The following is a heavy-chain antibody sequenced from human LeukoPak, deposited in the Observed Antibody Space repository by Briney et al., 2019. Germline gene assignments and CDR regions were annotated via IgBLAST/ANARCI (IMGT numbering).Heavy chain of an antibody. CDR2: ISYDGSNK. D-gene: IGHD1-26*01. CDR1: GFTFSSYA. Sequence: GGSLRLSCAASGFTFSSYAMHWVRQAPGKGLEWVAVISYDGSNKYYADSVKGRFTISRDNSKNTLYLQMNSLRAEDTAVYYCARNAVGATTRGFEFDYWGQGTLVTVSS. J-gene: IGHJ4*02. CDR3: ARNAVGATTRGFEFDY. V-gene: IGHV3-30-3*01.